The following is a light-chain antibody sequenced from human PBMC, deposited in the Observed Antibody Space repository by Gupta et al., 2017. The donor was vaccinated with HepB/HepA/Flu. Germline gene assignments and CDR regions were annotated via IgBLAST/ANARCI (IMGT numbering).Light chain of an antibody. V-gene: IGKV3-15*01. Sequence: EIVMTQSPATRSVSPGERVTLSCRASQSAGTNLAWYQQKPGQAPRLLIYGASTRATGIPARFSGSGSGTEFTLTIGSLQSEDFAVYYCQQYNDWPLTFGGGTKVEIK. CDR1: QSAGTN. J-gene: IGKJ4*01. CDR3: QQYNDWPLT. CDR2: GAS.